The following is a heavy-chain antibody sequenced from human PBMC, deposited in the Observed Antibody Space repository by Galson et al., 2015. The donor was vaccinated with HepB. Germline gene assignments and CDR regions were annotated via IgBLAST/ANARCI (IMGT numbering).Heavy chain of an antibody. V-gene: IGHV1-69*06. D-gene: IGHD3-10*01. CDR1: GGTFSSYA. CDR2: IIPIFGTA. J-gene: IGHJ6*02. CDR3: ARVKGSGSSTVDYYYYGMDV. Sequence: SVKVSCKASGGTFSSYAISWVRQAPGQGLEWMGGIIPIFGTANYAQKFQGRVTITADKSTSTAYMELSSLRSEDTAVYYCARVKGSGSSTVDYYYYGMDVWDQGTTVTVSS.